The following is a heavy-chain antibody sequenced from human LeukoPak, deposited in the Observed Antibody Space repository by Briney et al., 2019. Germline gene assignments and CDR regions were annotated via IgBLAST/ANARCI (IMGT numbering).Heavy chain of an antibody. V-gene: IGHV3-13*01. D-gene: IGHD3-10*01. CDR1: GFTFSSYD. CDR2: IGTAGDT. Sequence: GGSLRLSCAASGFTFSSYDMHWVRQATGKGLEWVSAIGTAGDTYYPGSVKGRFTISRENAKNSLYLQMNSLRAEDTAVYYCAKVYGSGSYYYYYYYYMDVWGKGTTVTISS. J-gene: IGHJ6*03. CDR3: AKVYGSGSYYYYYYYYMDV.